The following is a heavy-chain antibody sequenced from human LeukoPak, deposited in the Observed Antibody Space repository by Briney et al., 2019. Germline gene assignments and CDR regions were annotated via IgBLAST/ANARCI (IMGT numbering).Heavy chain of an antibody. CDR2: IYTSGST. CDR3: ARGQWDRRAFDI. V-gene: IGHV3-53*01. Sequence: GGSLRLSCAVSGFNVNSNYMSWVRQAPGKGLEWVSVIYTSGSTYYADSVKGRFTISRDNLKNTLYLEMNNLRVEDTAVYYCARGQWDRRAFDIWGQGTMITVST. CDR1: GFNVNSNY. D-gene: IGHD1-26*01. J-gene: IGHJ3*02.